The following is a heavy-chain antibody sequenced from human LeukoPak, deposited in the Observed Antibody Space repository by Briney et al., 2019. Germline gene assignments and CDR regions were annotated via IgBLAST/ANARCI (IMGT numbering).Heavy chain of an antibody. Sequence: GASVKVSCKASGYTFTSYDINWVRQATGQGLEWMGWMNPNSGNTGYAQKFQGRVTITRNTSISTAYMELSSLRSEDTAVYYCARGLRYCSSTSCSRKGYMDVWGKGTTVTVSS. CDR1: GYTFTSYD. V-gene: IGHV1-8*03. CDR2: MNPNSGNT. J-gene: IGHJ6*03. CDR3: ARGLRYCSSTSCSRKGYMDV. D-gene: IGHD2-2*01.